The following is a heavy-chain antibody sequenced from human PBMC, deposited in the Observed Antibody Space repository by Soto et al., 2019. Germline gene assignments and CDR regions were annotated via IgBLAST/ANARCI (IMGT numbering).Heavy chain of an antibody. CDR3: ARYFRDGYNNYYFDY. D-gene: IGHD4-4*01. Sequence: ASVKVSCKASGYTFTSYAMHWVRQAPGQRLEWMGWINAGNGNTKYSQKFQGRVTITRDTSASTAYMELSSLRSEDTAVYYCARYFRDGYNNYYFDYWGQGTLVTVSS. CDR2: INAGNGNT. J-gene: IGHJ4*02. V-gene: IGHV1-3*01. CDR1: GYTFTSYA.